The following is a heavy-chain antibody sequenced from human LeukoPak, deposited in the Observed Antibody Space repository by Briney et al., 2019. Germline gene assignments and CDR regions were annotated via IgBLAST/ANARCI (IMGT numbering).Heavy chain of an antibody. J-gene: IGHJ6*03. Sequence: GGSLRLSCAASEFTFSAYVMSWVRQAPGKGLEWVATITNNGRNTHYADSVKGRFTISRDNSKDTLYLQMNSLRAEDTAVYYCARDREDCSSTSCPYYYYMDVWGKGTTVTVSS. CDR3: ARDREDCSSTSCPYYYYMDV. CDR2: ITNNGRNT. D-gene: IGHD2-2*01. V-gene: IGHV3-23*01. CDR1: EFTFSAYV.